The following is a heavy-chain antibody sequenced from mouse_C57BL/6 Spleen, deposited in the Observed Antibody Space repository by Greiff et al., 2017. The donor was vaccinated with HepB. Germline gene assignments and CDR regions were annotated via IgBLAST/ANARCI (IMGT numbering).Heavy chain of an antibody. V-gene: IGHV1-82*01. CDR1: GYAFSSSW. J-gene: IGHJ2*01. Sequence: QVQLQQSGPELVKPGASVKIPCKASGYAFSSSWMNWVKQRPGKGLEWIGRIYPGDGDTNYNGKFKGKATLTADKSSSTAYMQLSSLTSEDSAVYFCETGTDYWGQGTTLTVSS. D-gene: IGHD4-1*01. CDR2: IYPGDGDT. CDR3: ETGTDY.